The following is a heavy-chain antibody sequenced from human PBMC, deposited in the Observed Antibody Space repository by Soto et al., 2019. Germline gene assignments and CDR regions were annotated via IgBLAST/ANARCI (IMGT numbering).Heavy chain of an antibody. V-gene: IGHV1-46*01. CDR1: GYTFTTYY. J-gene: IGHJ4*02. CDR2: INPSGGST. CDR3: GREAGLMPAALPIDY. Sequence: GASVKVSCKASGYTFTTYYIHWVRQAPGQGLEWMGTINPSGGSTSYARNFQGRVTMTRDTSTSTVYMELSRLRPDDTAVFYCGREAGLMPAALPIDYWGQGTLVTVSS. D-gene: IGHD2-2*02.